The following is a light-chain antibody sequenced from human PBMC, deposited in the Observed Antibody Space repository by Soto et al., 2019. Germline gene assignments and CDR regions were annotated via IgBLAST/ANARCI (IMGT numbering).Light chain of an antibody. CDR1: ESVSSN. V-gene: IGKV3-15*01. CDR2: DAS. Sequence: EIVMTQSPATLSVSPGERATLSCRASESVSSNLAWYQQKPGQAPSLLIYDASTRATAIPARFSGSGSGTEFTLTISSLQPEDFAVYHWQQYDTWPHTFGQGTKLEIK. J-gene: IGKJ2*01. CDR3: QQYDTWPHT.